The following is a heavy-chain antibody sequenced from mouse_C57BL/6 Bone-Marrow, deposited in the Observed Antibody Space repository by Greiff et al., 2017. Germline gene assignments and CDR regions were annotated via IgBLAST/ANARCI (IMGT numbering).Heavy chain of an antibody. CDR3: ARTNWDGIAY. CDR1: GFTFSSYA. Sequence: EVNVVESGGGLVKPGGSLKLSCAASGFTFSSYAMSWVRQTPEKRLEWVATISDGGSSTYYPDNVKGRFTISRDDAKNNLYMQMSHLKSEDTAMYYCARTNWDGIAYWGQGTLVTVSA. J-gene: IGHJ3*01. V-gene: IGHV5-4*03. D-gene: IGHD4-1*01. CDR2: ISDGGSST.